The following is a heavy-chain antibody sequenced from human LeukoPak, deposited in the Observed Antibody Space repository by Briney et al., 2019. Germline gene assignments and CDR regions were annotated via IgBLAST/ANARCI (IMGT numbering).Heavy chain of an antibody. CDR3: AKDESGYYYYYGMDV. CDR2: ISYDGSNK. CDR1: GXTFSSYG. V-gene: IGHV3-30*18. J-gene: IGHJ6*02. D-gene: IGHD3-3*01. Sequence: PGGSLRLSCAASGXTFSSYGMHWVRQAPGKGLEWVAVISYDGSNKYYADSVKGRFTISRDNSKNTLYLQMNSLRAEDTAVYYCAKDESGYYYYYGMDVWGQGTTVTVPS.